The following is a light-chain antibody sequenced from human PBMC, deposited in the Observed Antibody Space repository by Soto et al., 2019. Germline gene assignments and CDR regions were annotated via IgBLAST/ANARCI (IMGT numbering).Light chain of an antibody. CDR3: QQYARSPWT. J-gene: IGKJ1*01. V-gene: IGKV3-20*01. Sequence: EVVLTQSPGTLSLSPGEAATLPCRASQTVSSGYLAWYQQRSGQAPRLLIYGSSSRASDVPDRFSGSGSGTEFTLTISSLEPEDFAVYFCQQYARSPWTFGQGTKLEIK. CDR2: GSS. CDR1: QTVSSGY.